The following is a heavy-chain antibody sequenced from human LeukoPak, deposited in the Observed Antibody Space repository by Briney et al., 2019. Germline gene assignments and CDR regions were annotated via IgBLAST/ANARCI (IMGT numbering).Heavy chain of an antibody. CDR3: ARAREPVIAAAGTTYYFDY. Sequence: SETLSLTCSVSGGSITSSSYYWGWIRQPPEKGLEWIGSIYYTGGTNYSPSLKSRVTMSVDTFKNQFSLKLSSVTAADTAVYYCARAREPVIAAAGTTYYFDYWGQGTLVTVSS. CDR1: GGSITSSSYY. J-gene: IGHJ4*02. V-gene: IGHV4-39*07. CDR2: IYYTGGT. D-gene: IGHD6-13*01.